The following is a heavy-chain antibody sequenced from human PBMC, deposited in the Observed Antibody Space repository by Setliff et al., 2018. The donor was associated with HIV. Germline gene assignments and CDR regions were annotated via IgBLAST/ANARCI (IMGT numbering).Heavy chain of an antibody. D-gene: IGHD1-26*01. CDR3: ARESPTIGSYPTPYYYYYYMDV. Sequence: PSETLSLTCAVSGYSISSGYSWGWIRQPPGKGLEWIGHIYTSGSTNYNPSLKSRVTISVDTSKNQFSLKLSSVTAADTAVYYCARESPTIGSYPTPYYYYYYMDVWGKGTTVTVSS. J-gene: IGHJ6*03. CDR2: IYTSGST. CDR1: GYSISSGYS. V-gene: IGHV4-38-2*02.